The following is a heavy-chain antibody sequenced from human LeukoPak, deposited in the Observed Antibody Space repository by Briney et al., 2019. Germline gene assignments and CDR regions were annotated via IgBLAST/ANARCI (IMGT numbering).Heavy chain of an antibody. Sequence: PSETLSLTCTVSGGSISSYYWSWIRQPPGKGLEWIGYIYYSGSTNYNPSLKSRVTISVDTSKNQFSLKLSSVTAADTAVYYCARALNILTDEYYFDYWGQGTLVTVPS. CDR3: ARALNILTDEYYFDY. CDR2: IYYSGST. CDR1: GGSISSYY. V-gene: IGHV4-59*01. J-gene: IGHJ4*02. D-gene: IGHD3-9*01.